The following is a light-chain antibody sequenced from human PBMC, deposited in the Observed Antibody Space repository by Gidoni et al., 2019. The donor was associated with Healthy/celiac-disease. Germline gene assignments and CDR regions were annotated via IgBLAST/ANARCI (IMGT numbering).Light chain of an antibody. J-gene: IGKJ4*01. CDR1: QDISNY. CDR2: DAS. CDR3: QQYDNLLLT. V-gene: IGKV1-33*01. Sequence: DIHMTPSPSSLSASVGDRVTITCHASQDISNYLNWYQQKPGKAPKLLIYDASNLEKGVPSRFSGSGSGTDFTFTISRLQPEDIATYYCQQYDNLLLTFXGXTKVEIK.